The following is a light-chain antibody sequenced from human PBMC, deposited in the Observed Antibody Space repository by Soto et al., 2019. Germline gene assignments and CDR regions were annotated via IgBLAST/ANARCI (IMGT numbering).Light chain of an antibody. V-gene: IGKV1-39*01. CDR1: KSTSSY. CDR3: PQSYSTPS. Sequence: DTQMPQYPSSLSSSVGHRVTITCRASKSTSSYLNWDQQKPGKAPKLLIYAASSLQSGVPSRVSGSGSGTDFTLTISSLQPEDFATYYCPQSYSTPSFCPGTNVDIK. J-gene: IGKJ3*01. CDR2: AAS.